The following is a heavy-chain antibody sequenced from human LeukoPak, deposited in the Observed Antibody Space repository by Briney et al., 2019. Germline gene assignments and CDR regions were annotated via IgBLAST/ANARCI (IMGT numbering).Heavy chain of an antibody. D-gene: IGHD2-15*01. Sequence: GGSLRLSCAASGFTFSSYGMHWVRQAPGKGLEWVAVIWYDGSNKYYADSVKGRFTISRDNSKNTLYLQMNSLRAEDTAVYYCARDCSGGSCYALYWGQGTLVTVSS. CDR1: GFTFSSYG. CDR2: IWYDGSNK. CDR3: ARDCSGGSCYALY. V-gene: IGHV3-33*01. J-gene: IGHJ4*02.